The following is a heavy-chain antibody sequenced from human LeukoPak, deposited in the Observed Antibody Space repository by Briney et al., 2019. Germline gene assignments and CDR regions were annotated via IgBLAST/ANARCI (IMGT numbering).Heavy chain of an antibody. Sequence: PGGSLRLSCAASGFTFSNYWMLWVRQAPGRGLVWVSRINSDGSTTNYADSVKGRFTISRDNAKNTLFLQMNSLRAEDTAVYYCARSFASFDFWGQGTMVTVSS. CDR1: GFTFSNYW. CDR2: INSDGSTT. J-gene: IGHJ3*01. CDR3: ARSFASFDF. V-gene: IGHV3-74*01.